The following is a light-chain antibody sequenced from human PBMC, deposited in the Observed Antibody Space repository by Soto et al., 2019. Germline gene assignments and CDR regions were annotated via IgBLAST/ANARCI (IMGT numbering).Light chain of an antibody. CDR1: QSLLHSNGYNY. V-gene: IGKV2-28*01. Sequence: DIVLTQSPLYLPITPGEPASISCRSSQSLLHSNGYNYLDWYLQRPGQSPHLLIYQTSNRSSGVADRFSGSGSGSDFSLRIIRVESEDVGVYYCMQALETAPWTFGQGTKVDIK. CDR2: QTS. CDR3: MQALETAPWT. J-gene: IGKJ1*01.